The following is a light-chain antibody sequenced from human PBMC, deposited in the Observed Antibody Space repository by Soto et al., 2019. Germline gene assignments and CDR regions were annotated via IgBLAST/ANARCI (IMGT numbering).Light chain of an antibody. CDR3: QQYNNWPHVYT. V-gene: IGKV3-15*01. CDR2: GAS. CDR1: QSVSSN. J-gene: IGKJ2*01. Sequence: EIVMTQSPATLSVSPGERSTLSCRASQSVSSNLAWYQQKPGQAPRLLIYGASTRATGIPARFSGSGSGTEFTLTISSLQSEDFAVYYCQQYNNWPHVYTFGQGTKLEIK.